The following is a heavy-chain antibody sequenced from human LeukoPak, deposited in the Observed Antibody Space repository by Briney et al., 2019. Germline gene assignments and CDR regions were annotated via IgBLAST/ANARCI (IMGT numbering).Heavy chain of an antibody. CDR1: GFTFSSYA. Sequence: GGSLRLSCAASGFTFSSYAMHWVRQAPGKGLEWVAIISYDGSNKYYADSVKGRFTISRDNSKNTLYLQMNSLRAEDAAVYYCAKDRATMIGVIRTAPRGTFDYWGQGTLVTVSS. J-gene: IGHJ4*02. CDR3: AKDRATMIGVIRTAPRGTFDY. D-gene: IGHD3-22*01. CDR2: ISYDGSNK. V-gene: IGHV3-30*04.